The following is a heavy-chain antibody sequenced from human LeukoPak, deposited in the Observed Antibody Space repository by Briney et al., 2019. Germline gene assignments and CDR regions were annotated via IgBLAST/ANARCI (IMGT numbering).Heavy chain of an antibody. CDR1: GGSFSGYY. J-gene: IGHJ4*02. V-gene: IGHV4-34*01. D-gene: IGHD2/OR15-2a*01. CDR2: INHSRST. Sequence: SETLSLTCAVYGGSFSGYYGNWIRQPPGKGLEWIGEINHSRSTKYNPTLKSRVTISVDTSKNQLSLKLSSVTAADTAVYYCASLLGGYWGQGTLVTVSS. CDR3: ASLLGGY.